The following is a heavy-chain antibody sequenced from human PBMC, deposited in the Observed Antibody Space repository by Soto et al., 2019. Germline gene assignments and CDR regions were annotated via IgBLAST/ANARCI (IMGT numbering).Heavy chain of an antibody. CDR3: AGHPTTPHIAVAGQYDYYGMDV. J-gene: IGHJ6*02. CDR2: IIPIFGTA. D-gene: IGHD6-19*01. V-gene: IGHV1-69*01. Sequence: QVQLVQSGAEVKKPGSSVKVSCKASGGTFSSYAISWVRQAPGQGLEWMGGIIPIFGTANYAQKFQGRGTITADESTSTAYMELSSLRSEDTAVYYCAGHPTTPHIAVAGQYDYYGMDVWGQGTTVTVSS. CDR1: GGTFSSYA.